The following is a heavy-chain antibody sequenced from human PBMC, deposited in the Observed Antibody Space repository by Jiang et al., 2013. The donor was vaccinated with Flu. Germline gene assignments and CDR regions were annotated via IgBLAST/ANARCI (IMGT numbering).Heavy chain of an antibody. V-gene: IGHV5-51*01. D-gene: IGHD5-12*01. CDR2: IYPGDSET. CDR1: GYTFTNYW. CDR3: ARREGLSFGYSLGETHSAFDI. Sequence: SCKGSGYTFTNYWIAWVRQMPGKGLEWMGIIYPGDSETRYSPSFQGPGHHLSRQVHQHRLPAVDQSEGLGHRQIYCARREGLSFGYSLGETHSAFDIWGQGTMVTVSS. J-gene: IGHJ3*02.